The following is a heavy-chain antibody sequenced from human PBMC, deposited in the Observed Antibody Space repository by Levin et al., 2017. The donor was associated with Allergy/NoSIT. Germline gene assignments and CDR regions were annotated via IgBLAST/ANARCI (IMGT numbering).Heavy chain of an antibody. Sequence: PGESLKISCAASGFTFSSYGMHWVRQAPGKGLEWVAVISYDGSNKYYADSVKGRFTISRDNSKNTLYLQMNSLRAEDTAVYYCAKDSGPAGEGENWFDPWGQGTLVTVSS. D-gene: IGHD2-2*01. CDR2: ISYDGSNK. CDR1: GFTFSSYG. V-gene: IGHV3-30*18. CDR3: AKDSGPAGEGENWFDP. J-gene: IGHJ5*02.